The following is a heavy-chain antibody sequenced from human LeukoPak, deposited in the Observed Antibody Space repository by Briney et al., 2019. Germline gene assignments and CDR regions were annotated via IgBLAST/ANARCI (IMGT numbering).Heavy chain of an antibody. CDR1: GFTFSSYA. J-gene: IGHJ3*02. D-gene: IGHD3-3*01. CDR2: ISGSGGST. V-gene: IGHV3-23*01. Sequence: GGSLRLSCAASGFTFSSYAMSWVRQAPGKGLEWVSAISGSGGSTYYADSVKGRFTISRDNSKNTLYLQMNSLRAEDTAVYYCARGGPVRFLEWDRAFDIWGQGTMVTVSS. CDR3: ARGGPVRFLEWDRAFDI.